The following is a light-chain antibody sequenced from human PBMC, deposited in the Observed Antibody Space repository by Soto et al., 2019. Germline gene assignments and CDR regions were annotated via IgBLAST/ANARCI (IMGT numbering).Light chain of an antibody. Sequence: PGDRASLSCRASRSFASSYLAWYQHKPGQAPRLLIYAASTRATGVPLRFSGSGSGTDFTLSISRLEPEDSAIYYCQQYGASPPYTFGQGTKLEIK. CDR2: AAS. V-gene: IGKV3-20*01. CDR1: RSFASSY. J-gene: IGKJ2*01. CDR3: QQYGASPPYT.